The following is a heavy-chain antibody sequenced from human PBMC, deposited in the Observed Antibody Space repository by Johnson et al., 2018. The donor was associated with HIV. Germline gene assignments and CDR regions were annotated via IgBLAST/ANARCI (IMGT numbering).Heavy chain of an antibody. V-gene: IGHV3-30*04. CDR2: ISYDGSNK. Sequence: QVQLVESGGGVVQPGRSLRLSCAASGFTFSSYAMHWVRQAPGKGLEWVAVISYDGSNKYYADSVKGRFTISRDNAKNSLYLQMNSLRAEDTALYYCARERKNYLIAARGVAFDIWGQGKMVTVSS. CDR1: GFTFSSYA. D-gene: IGHD3-10*01. CDR3: ARERKNYLIAARGVAFDI. J-gene: IGHJ3*02.